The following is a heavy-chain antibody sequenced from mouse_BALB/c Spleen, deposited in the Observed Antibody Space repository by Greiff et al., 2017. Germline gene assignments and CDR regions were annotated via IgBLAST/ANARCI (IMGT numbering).Heavy chain of an antibody. V-gene: IGHV5-6-5*01. CDR1: GFTFSSYA. D-gene: IGHD1-1*01. Sequence: EVKVVESGGGSVQPGGSLKLSCAASGFTFSSYAMSWVRQTPEKRLEWVASISSGGSTYYPDSVKGRFTISRDNARNILYLQMSSLRSEDTAMYYCARGKDYYGSSYAMDYWGQGTSVTVSS. J-gene: IGHJ4*01. CDR3: ARGKDYYGSSYAMDY. CDR2: ISSGGST.